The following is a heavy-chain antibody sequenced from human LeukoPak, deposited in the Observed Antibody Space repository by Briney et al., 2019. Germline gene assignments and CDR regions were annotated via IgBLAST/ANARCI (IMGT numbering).Heavy chain of an antibody. CDR1: GVSISSYY. CDR2: IYYSGST. D-gene: IGHD6-19*01. J-gene: IGHJ4*02. Sequence: PSETLSLTCTVSGVSISSYYWSWMRQPPGKGLEWMGYIYYSGSTNYNPSLKSRVTISVDTSKNQFSLKLSSVTAADTAVYYCARETAVAGNVDYWGQGTLVTVSS. V-gene: IGHV4-59*01. CDR3: ARETAVAGNVDY.